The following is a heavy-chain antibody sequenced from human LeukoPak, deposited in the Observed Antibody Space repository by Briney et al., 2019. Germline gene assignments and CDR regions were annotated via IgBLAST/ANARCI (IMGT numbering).Heavy chain of an antibody. J-gene: IGHJ4*02. Sequence: SETLSLTCTVSGGSISSGSYCWSWIRQPAGKGLEWIGHIHTSGNTNYNSSLKSRVTISVDTSKNQFSLKLSSVTAADTAVYYCARGWGATDYWGQGTLVTVSS. CDR3: ARGWGATDY. CDR2: IHTSGNT. V-gene: IGHV4-61*09. CDR1: GGSISSGSYC. D-gene: IGHD1-26*01.